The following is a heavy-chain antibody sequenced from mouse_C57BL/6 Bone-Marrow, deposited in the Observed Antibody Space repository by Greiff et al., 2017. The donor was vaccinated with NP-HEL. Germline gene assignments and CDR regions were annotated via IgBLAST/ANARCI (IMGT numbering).Heavy chain of an antibody. Sequence: EVQRVASGEGLVKPGGSLKLSCAASGFTFSSYAMSWVRQTPEKRLEWVAYISSGGDYIYYADTVKGRFTISRDNARNTLYLQMSSLKSEDTAMYYCTRDLRPAWFAYWGQGTLVTVSA. J-gene: IGHJ3*01. CDR1: GFTFSSYA. D-gene: IGHD2-12*01. CDR2: ISSGGDYI. V-gene: IGHV5-9-1*02. CDR3: TRDLRPAWFAY.